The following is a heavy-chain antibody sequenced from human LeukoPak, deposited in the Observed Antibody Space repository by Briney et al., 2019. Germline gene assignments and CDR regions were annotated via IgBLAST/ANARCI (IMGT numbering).Heavy chain of an antibody. CDR3: ARGWVVAAPPHFDY. CDR1: GGSFSSYD. D-gene: IGHD2-15*01. V-gene: IGHV1-69*13. J-gene: IGHJ4*02. Sequence: VKVSCKASGGSFSSYDIRWVRQDPGHGREWVGGIIPIFGTANYAQKFQGRVTITTDESKSTAYMELSSLRSEDTAVYYCARGWVVAAPPHFDYWGQGTLVTVSS. CDR2: IIPIFGTA.